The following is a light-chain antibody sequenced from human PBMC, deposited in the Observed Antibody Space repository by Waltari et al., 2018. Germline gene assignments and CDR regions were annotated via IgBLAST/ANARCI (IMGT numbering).Light chain of an antibody. CDR2: DAS. CDR1: QSVSNY. Sequence: EIVLTQSPATLSLSPGERATLSCRASQSVSNYLAWYQQKPGQAPRLLIYDASNRATGIPARFSGSGSVTDFTLTISRLEPEDFAVYYCQQWSNWPSLSFGGGTKVEI. V-gene: IGKV3-11*01. J-gene: IGKJ4*01. CDR3: QQWSNWPSLS.